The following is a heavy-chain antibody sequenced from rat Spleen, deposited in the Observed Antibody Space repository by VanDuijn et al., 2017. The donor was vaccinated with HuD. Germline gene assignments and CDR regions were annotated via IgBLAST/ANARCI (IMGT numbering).Heavy chain of an antibody. CDR3: TTGELPGLAY. CDR1: GFTYSNYV. J-gene: IGHJ3*01. D-gene: IGHD1-4*01. Sequence: EVQLVESDGGLVQPGRSLKLSCAASGFTYSNYVMAWVRQAPTKGLEWVATISYDGSSTYYRDSVKGRFTISRDNAKSTLYLQMDSLRSEDTATYYCTTGELPGLAYWGQGTLVTVSS. V-gene: IGHV5-29*01. CDR2: ISYDGSST.